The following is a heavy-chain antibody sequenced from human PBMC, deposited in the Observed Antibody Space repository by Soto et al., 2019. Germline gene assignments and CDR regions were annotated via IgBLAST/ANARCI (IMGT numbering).Heavy chain of an antibody. CDR3: AKDWGFNSGRRYYFDY. Sequence: GGSLRLSCAASGFTFSSYAMSWVRQAPGKGLEWVSAISGSGGSTYYADSVKGRFTISRDNSKNTLYLQMNSLRAEDTAVYYCAKDWGFNSGRRYYFDYWGQGTLVTVSS. D-gene: IGHD5-12*01. V-gene: IGHV3-23*01. J-gene: IGHJ4*02. CDR2: ISGSGGST. CDR1: GFTFSSYA.